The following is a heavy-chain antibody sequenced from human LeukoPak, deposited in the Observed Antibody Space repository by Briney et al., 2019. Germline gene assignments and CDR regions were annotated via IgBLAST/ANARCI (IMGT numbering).Heavy chain of an antibody. CDR1: GGSFSGYY. CDR2: INHSGST. Sequence: SETLSLTCAVYGGSFSGYYWSWIRQPPGKGLEWIGEINHSGSTNYNPSLKSRVTISVDTSKNQFSLKLSSVTAADTAVYYCARGPYDFWSGYYPNWFDPWGQGTLVTVSS. J-gene: IGHJ5*02. V-gene: IGHV4-34*01. D-gene: IGHD3-3*01. CDR3: ARGPYDFWSGYYPNWFDP.